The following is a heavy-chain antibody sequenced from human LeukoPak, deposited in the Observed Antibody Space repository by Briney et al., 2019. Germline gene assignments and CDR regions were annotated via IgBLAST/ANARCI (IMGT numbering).Heavy chain of an antibody. Sequence: ASVKVSCKASGGTFSSYAISWVRQAPGQGLEWMGRIIPILGIANYAQKFQGRVTITADKSTSTAYMELSSLRSEDTAVYYCARVPRRNGYNSQFDYWGQGTLVTVSS. V-gene: IGHV1-69*04. J-gene: IGHJ4*02. CDR3: ARVPRRNGYNSQFDY. D-gene: IGHD5-24*01. CDR1: GGTFSSYA. CDR2: IIPILGIA.